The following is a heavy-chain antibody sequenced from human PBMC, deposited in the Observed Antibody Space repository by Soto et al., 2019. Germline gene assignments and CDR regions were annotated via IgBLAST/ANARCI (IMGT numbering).Heavy chain of an antibody. CDR2: IYYSDSERT. J-gene: IGHJ4*02. V-gene: IGHV4-39*01. Sequence: QLQLQESGPGLAKPSETLSLTCSVSGGSISSSSYYWGWIRQPPGKGLEWIASIYYSDSERTYYNPSLKSPVTISVDTSKNQFSLKLTSVTAADTAVYYCATQAPHDSSSYYPVDYWGQGTLVTVSS. CDR3: ATQAPHDSSSYYPVDY. CDR1: GGSISSSSYY. D-gene: IGHD3-22*01.